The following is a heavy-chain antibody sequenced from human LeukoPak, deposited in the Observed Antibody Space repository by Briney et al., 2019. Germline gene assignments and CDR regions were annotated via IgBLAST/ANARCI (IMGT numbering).Heavy chain of an antibody. CDR3: ARRKHVLRFLEGYMDV. CDR1: GYTFTSYD. Sequence: EASVKVSCKASGYTFTSYDINWVRQATGQGLEWMGWMNPNSGNTGYAQKFQGRVTMTRNTSISTAYMELSSLRSEDTAVYYCARRKHVLRFLEGYMDVWGKGTTVTVSS. V-gene: IGHV1-8*01. D-gene: IGHD3-3*01. CDR2: MNPNSGNT. J-gene: IGHJ6*03.